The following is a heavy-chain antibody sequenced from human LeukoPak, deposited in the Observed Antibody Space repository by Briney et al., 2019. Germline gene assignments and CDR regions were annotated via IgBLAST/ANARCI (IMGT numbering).Heavy chain of an antibody. V-gene: IGHV3-11*01. CDR3: ARETGILSSYGMDV. Sequence: GGSLRLSCAASGFTFSDYYMSWIRQVPGKGLEWVSYISSSGSTIYYADSVKGRFTISRDNAKNSLYLQMNSLRAEDTAVYYCARETGILSSYGMDVWGQGTTVTVSS. CDR1: GFTFSDYY. D-gene: IGHD1-1*01. CDR2: ISSSGSTI. J-gene: IGHJ6*02.